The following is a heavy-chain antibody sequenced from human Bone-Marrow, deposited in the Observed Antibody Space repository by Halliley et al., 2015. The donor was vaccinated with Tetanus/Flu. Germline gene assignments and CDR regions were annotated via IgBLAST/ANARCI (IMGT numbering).Heavy chain of an antibody. Sequence: QVQLVQSGAEVKKPGASVKVSCKTSGYIFTSYTIHWARQAPGQSLEWLGMITAADGNTRYSQNFQGRGTLTVDTSANTAYMDLTTLRSEDTAVYYCARDRAGIFDYWGQGSLVTVSS. CDR2: ITAADGNT. D-gene: IGHD3-10*01. CDR3: ARDRAGIFDY. J-gene: IGHJ4*02. V-gene: IGHV1-3*01. CDR1: GYIFTSYT.